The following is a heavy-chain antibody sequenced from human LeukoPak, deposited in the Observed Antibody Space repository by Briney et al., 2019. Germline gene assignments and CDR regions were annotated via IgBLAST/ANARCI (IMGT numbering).Heavy chain of an antibody. CDR1: GFTFSSYA. Sequence: PGRSLRLSCAASGFTFSSYAMHWVRQAPGEGLEWVAVISYDGSNKYYADSVKGRFTISRDNSKNTLYLQMNSLRAEDTAVYYCARDLYSIAVAGGCDYWGQGTLVTVSS. V-gene: IGHV3-30*04. D-gene: IGHD6-19*01. J-gene: IGHJ4*02. CDR3: ARDLYSIAVAGGCDY. CDR2: ISYDGSNK.